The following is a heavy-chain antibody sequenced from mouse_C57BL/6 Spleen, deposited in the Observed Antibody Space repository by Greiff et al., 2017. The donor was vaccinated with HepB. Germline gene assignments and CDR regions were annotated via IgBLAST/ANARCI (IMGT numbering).Heavy chain of an antibody. Sequence: DVMLVESGGGLVKPGGSLKLSCAASGFTFSSYAMSWVRQTPEKRLEWVATISDGGSYTYYPDNVKGRFTISRDNAKNNLYLQMSHLKSEDTAMYYCARDLLLRSGGFAYWGQGTLVTVSA. V-gene: IGHV5-4*01. D-gene: IGHD1-1*01. CDR1: GFTFSSYA. CDR2: ISDGGSYT. J-gene: IGHJ3*01. CDR3: ARDLLLRSGGFAY.